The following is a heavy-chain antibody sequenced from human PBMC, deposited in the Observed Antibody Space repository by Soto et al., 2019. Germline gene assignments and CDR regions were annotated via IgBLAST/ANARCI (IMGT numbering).Heavy chain of an antibody. CDR1: GFTFTNYA. CDR2: ISSTGGST. CDR3: VARYCSSTTCYQVDY. J-gene: IGHJ4*02. D-gene: IGHD2-2*01. V-gene: IGHV3-64D*06. Sequence: LRLSCSASGFTFTNYAIHWIRHAPVKGLEYVSAISSTGGSTYYADSVKGRFTISRDNSKNTVYLQMSSLRSEDSAVYYCVARYCSSTTCYQVDYWGQGTLVTVSS.